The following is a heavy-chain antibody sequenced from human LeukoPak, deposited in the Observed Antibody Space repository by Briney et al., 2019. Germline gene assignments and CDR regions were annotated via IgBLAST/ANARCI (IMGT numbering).Heavy chain of an antibody. V-gene: IGHV3-23*01. Sequence: GGSLRLSCAASGFTFSSYSMNWVRQAPGKGLEWVSAISGSGGSTYYADSVKGRFTISRDNSKNTLYLQMNSLRAEDTAVYYCAKDRAPPLFYFDYWGQGTLVTVSS. J-gene: IGHJ4*02. CDR2: ISGSGGST. CDR1: GFTFSSYS. CDR3: AKDRAPPLFYFDY. D-gene: IGHD2-21*01.